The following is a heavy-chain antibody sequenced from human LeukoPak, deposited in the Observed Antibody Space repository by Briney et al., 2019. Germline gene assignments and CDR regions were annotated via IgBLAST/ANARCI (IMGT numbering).Heavy chain of an antibody. CDR1: GGSISSSSYY. Sequence: SETLSLTCTVSGGSISSSSYYWGWIRQPPGKGLEWIGSIYYSGSTYYNPSLKSRVTISVDTSKNQFSLKLSSVTAADTAVYYCARSQIYCSGGSCYYLGFMDVWGKGTTVTVSS. J-gene: IGHJ6*03. CDR2: IYYSGST. CDR3: ARSQIYCSGGSCYYLGFMDV. V-gene: IGHV4-39*07. D-gene: IGHD2-15*01.